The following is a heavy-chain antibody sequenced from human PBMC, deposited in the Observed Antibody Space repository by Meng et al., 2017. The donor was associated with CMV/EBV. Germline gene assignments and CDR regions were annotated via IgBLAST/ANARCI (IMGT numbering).Heavy chain of an antibody. CDR1: GFTFSSYS. D-gene: IGHD5-18*01. J-gene: IGHJ5*02. V-gene: IGHV3-21*01. CDR3: ARDETVIELPFGVVTYTAMVRRTERWFDP. Sequence: LSLTCAASGFTFSSYSMNWVRQAPGKGLEWVSSISSSSSYIYYADSVKGRFTISRDNAKNSLYLQMNSLRAEDTAVYYCARDETVIELPFGVVTYTAMVRRTERWFDPWGQGTLVTVSS. CDR2: ISSSSSYI.